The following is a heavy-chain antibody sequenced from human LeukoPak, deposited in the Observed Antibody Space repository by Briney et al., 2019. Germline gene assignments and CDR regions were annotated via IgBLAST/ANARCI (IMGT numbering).Heavy chain of an antibody. CDR1: GFTFSSYG. Sequence: GGSLRLSCAASGFTFSSYGMHWVRQAPGKGLEWVGRIKSKTDGGTTDYAAPVKGRFTISRDDSKNTLYLQMNSLKTEDTAIYYCTTDQYSGTMTFDHWGQGTLVTVSS. CDR3: TTDQYSGTMTFDH. J-gene: IGHJ4*02. D-gene: IGHD3-22*01. V-gene: IGHV3-15*01. CDR2: IKSKTDGGTT.